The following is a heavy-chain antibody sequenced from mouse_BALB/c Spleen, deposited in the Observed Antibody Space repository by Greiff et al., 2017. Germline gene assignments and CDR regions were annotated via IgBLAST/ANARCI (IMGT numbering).Heavy chain of an antibody. V-gene: IGHV5-6*01. CDR3: AREDYGYDY. CDR2: ISSGGSYT. J-gene: IGHJ3*01. Sequence: EVKVVESGGDLVKPGGSLKLSCAASGFTFSSYGMSWVRQTPDKRLEWVATISSGGSYTYYPDSVKGRFTISRDNAKNTLYLQMSSLKSEDTAMYYCAREDYGYDYWGQGTLVTVSA. D-gene: IGHD1-2*01. CDR1: GFTFSSYG.